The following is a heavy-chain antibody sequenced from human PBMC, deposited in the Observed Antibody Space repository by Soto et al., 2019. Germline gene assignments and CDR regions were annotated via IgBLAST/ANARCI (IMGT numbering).Heavy chain of an antibody. CDR1: GGSLSTYY. D-gene: IGHD1-26*01. J-gene: IGHJ4*02. CDR2: IYYTGST. V-gene: IGHV4-59*01. Sequence: QVQLQESGPGLVKPSETLSLTCTVSGGSLSTYYWSWIRQPPGKGLEWIGYIYYTGSTHYNPSLKRRVSISLDTSKNHFSLQLTSVTAADTPVYYCARDKGGWPDYWGQGTLVTVSS. CDR3: ARDKGGWPDY.